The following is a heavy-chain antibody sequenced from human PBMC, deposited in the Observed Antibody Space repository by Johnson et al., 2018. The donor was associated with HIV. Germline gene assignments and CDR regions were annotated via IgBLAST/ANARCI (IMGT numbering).Heavy chain of an antibody. Sequence: VQLVESGGGLVQPGGSLKLSCAASGFTFSDHWMYWVRQAPGKGLVWVSRIKTDGRGTNYADSVRGRFTISRADAKNTLYLQMNSLRAEDTAVYYCVRGLDIWGQGTEVTVSS. J-gene: IGHJ3*02. CDR2: IKTDGRGT. CDR1: GFTFSDHW. V-gene: IGHV3-74*01. CDR3: VRGLDI.